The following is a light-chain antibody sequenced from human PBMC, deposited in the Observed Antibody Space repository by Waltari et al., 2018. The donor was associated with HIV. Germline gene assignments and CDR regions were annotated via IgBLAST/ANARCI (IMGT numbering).Light chain of an antibody. Sequence: QSALTQPASVSGSPGQSLTISCPGTSTDVGSYHYVSWYQQHPGKAPKLMIYEVSNRPSGVSNRFSGSKSGNTASLTISGLQAEDEADYYCSSYTSSSTLDWVFGGGTKLTVL. CDR3: SSYTSSSTLDWV. J-gene: IGLJ3*02. CDR1: STDVGSYHY. CDR2: EVS. V-gene: IGLV2-14*01.